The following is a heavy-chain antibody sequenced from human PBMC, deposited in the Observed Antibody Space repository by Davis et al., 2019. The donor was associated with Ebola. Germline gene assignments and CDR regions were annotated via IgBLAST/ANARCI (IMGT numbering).Heavy chain of an antibody. V-gene: IGHV1-69*06. CDR1: GYTFTSYG. CDR2: IIPIFGTA. CDR3: ASQEGSGSYPGFGWFDP. Sequence: AASVKVSCKASGYTFTSYGISWVRQAPGQGLEWMGGIIPIFGTANYAQKFQGRVTITADKSTSTAYMELSSLRSEDTAVYYCASQEGSGSYPGFGWFDPWGQGTLVTVSS. D-gene: IGHD1-26*01. J-gene: IGHJ5*02.